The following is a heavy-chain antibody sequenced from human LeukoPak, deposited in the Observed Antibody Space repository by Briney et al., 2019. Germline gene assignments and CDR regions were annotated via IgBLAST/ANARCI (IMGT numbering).Heavy chain of an antibody. CDR2: ISAYGNT. CDR1: GYTFTIYG. J-gene: IGHJ4*02. V-gene: IGHV1-18*01. D-gene: IGHD2-15*01. CDR3: ARGIIGYYFDY. Sequence: ASVQDTCKNSGYTFTIYGISWVRQAPAQGLEWMGLISAYGNTIYAQNLQGRVTMTTDTSTSTAYMELRSLRSDDTAVYYCARGIIGYYFDYWGQGALVTVSS.